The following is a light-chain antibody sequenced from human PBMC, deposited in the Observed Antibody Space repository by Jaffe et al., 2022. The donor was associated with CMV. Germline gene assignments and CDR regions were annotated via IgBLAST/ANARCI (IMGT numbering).Light chain of an antibody. CDR2: EVS. J-gene: IGLJ2*01. CDR1: SSDVGSYNL. CDR3: CSYAGSSNLI. V-gene: IGLV2-23*02. Sequence: QSAPSQPASVSGSPGQSITISCTGTSSDVGSYNLVSWYQQHPGKAPKLMIYEVSKRPSGVSNRFSGSKSGNTASLTISGLQPEDEADYYCCSYAGSSNLIFGGGTKLTVL.